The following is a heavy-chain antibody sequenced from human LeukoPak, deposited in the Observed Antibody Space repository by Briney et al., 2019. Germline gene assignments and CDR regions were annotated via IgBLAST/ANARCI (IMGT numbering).Heavy chain of an antibody. CDR2: IIPIFGTA. Sequence: SVKVSCKASGGTFSSYAISWLRQAPGQGLEWVGRIIPIFGTANYAQKFQGRVTITTDESTSTAYMELSSLRSEDTAVYYCARDKDLGLWGQGTLVTVSS. D-gene: IGHD3/OR15-3a*01. V-gene: IGHV1-69*05. J-gene: IGHJ4*02. CDR3: ARDKDLGL. CDR1: GGTFSSYA.